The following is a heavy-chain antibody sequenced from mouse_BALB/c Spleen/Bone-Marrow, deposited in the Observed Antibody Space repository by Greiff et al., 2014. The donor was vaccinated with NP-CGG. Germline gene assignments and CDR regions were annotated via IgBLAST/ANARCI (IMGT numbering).Heavy chain of an antibody. Sequence: VQLQQSGQLVKPGASVKLSCTASGFNIKDTYMHWVKQRPEQGLEWIGRIDPANGNTKYDPKFQGKATITADTSSNTAYLQLSSLTSEDTAVNNCARYYYGSSLFDYWGQGTTLTVSS. D-gene: IGHD1-1*01. V-gene: IGHV14-3*02. CDR1: GFNIKDTY. J-gene: IGHJ2*01. CDR2: IDPANGNT. CDR3: ARYYYGSSLFDY.